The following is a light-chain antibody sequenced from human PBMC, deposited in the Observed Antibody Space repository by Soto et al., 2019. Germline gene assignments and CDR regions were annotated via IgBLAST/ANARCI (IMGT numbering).Light chain of an antibody. CDR3: QKYNSALALT. V-gene: IGKV1-27*01. Sequence: DFRLTQSPSSLSASVGDRVTISCRANPGITYSLAWYQQKPGQVPQLLIYHASTLQSGVPSRFSGSGSGTDFTLTISSLQPEDVATYYCQKYNSALALTFGGGTKVEI. CDR1: PGITYS. CDR2: HAS. J-gene: IGKJ4*01.